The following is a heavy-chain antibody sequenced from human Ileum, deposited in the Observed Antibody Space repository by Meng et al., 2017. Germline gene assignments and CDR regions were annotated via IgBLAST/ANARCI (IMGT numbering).Heavy chain of an antibody. Sequence: VQLQESGPRLVRPSETLALAFTVSGGSVSSGSYYCSWIRQPPGKGLEWIGHIYYSGSTNYNPSLKSRVTISVDMSKNQFSLKLNSVTAADTAIYFCARSSTSPASYFFDYWGQGTLVTVSS. D-gene: IGHD6-6*01. CDR3: ARSSTSPASYFFDY. J-gene: IGHJ4*02. CDR2: IYYSGST. V-gene: IGHV4-61*01. CDR1: GGSVSSGSYY.